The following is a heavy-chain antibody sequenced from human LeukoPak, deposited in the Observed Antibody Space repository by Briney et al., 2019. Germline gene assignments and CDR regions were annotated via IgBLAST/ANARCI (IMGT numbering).Heavy chain of an antibody. CDR3: ARAVYYYDILTGYYRSGAFDI. CDR1: GGSFSGYY. J-gene: IGHJ3*02. D-gene: IGHD3-9*01. V-gene: IGHV4-34*01. CDR2: INHSGST. Sequence: SETLSLTCAVDGGSFSGYYWSWIRQPPGKGMEWIGEINHSGSTNYNPSLKSRVTISVDTSKNQFSLKLSSVTAADTAVYYCARAVYYYDILTGYYRSGAFDIWGQGTTVTVSS.